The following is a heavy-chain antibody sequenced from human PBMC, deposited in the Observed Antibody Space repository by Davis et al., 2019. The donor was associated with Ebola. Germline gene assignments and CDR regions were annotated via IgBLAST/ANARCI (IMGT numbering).Heavy chain of an antibody. Sequence: SETLSLTCTVSGGSISSYYWSWIRQPPGKGLEWIGYIYYSGSTNYNPSLKSRVTISVDTSKNQFSLKLSSVTAADTAVYYCARAGSSSWYENWYFDLWGRGTLVTVSS. V-gene: IGHV4-59*01. CDR3: ARAGSSSWYENWYFDL. CDR1: GGSISSYY. D-gene: IGHD6-13*01. CDR2: IYYSGST. J-gene: IGHJ2*01.